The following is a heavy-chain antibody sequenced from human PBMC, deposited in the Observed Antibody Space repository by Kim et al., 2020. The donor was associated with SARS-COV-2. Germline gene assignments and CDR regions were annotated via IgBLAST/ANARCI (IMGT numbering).Heavy chain of an antibody. CDR3: ASGTGHYDILTGYSYYYYGMDV. D-gene: IGHD3-9*01. Sequence: ASVKVSCKASGYTFTSYAMHWVRQAPGQRLEWMGWINAGNGNTKYSQKFQGRVTITRYTSASTAYMELSSLRSEDTAVYYCASGTGHYDILTGYSYYYYGMDVWGQGTTVTVSS. CDR2: INAGNGNT. J-gene: IGHJ6*02. CDR1: GYTFTSYA. V-gene: IGHV1-3*01.